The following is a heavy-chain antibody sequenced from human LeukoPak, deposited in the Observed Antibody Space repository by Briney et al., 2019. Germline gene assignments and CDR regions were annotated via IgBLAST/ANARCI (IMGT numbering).Heavy chain of an antibody. D-gene: IGHD5-24*01. CDR2: ISNDGSNK. CDR1: GFTFGSYG. V-gene: IGHV3-30-3*01. CDR3: ASGDGYNLGAFDI. J-gene: IGHJ3*02. Sequence: GGSLRLSCAAAGFTFGSYGMHWVRQAPGKGRGWVAVISNDGSNKYYAASVQGPFTISRDHSKNTLYPQMTSPRAEDTAVYYCASGDGYNLGAFDIWGQGTMVTVSS.